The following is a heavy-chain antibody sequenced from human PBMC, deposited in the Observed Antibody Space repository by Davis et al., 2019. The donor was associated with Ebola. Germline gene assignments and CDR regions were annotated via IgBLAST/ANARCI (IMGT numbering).Heavy chain of an antibody. CDR1: GFIFSNYW. J-gene: IGHJ4*02. CDR2: IKQDGSEK. V-gene: IGHV3-7*03. CDR3: ARDPTVFDY. Sequence: GGSLRLSCSGSGFIFSNYWMTWVRQAPGKGLEWVANIKQDGSEKYYVDSVKGRFTISRDNAKNSLYLQMNSLRAEDTAVYYCARDPTVFDYWGQGTLVTVSS.